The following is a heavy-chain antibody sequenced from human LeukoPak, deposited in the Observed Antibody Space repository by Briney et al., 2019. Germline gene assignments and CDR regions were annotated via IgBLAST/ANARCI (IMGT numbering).Heavy chain of an antibody. Sequence: ASVRASCKASGYTFTVYGISCVRRAPGQGVGWIGWISAYKGNTNYAHKLQGTVTMTTDTSTSTDYMELRSLRSDDTAVYYCARDGCSSTSCYGYGMDVWGKGARSPFPQ. CDR3: ARDGCSSTSCYGYGMDV. CDR1: GYTFTVYG. CDR2: ISAYKGNT. D-gene: IGHD2-2*01. J-gene: IGHJ6*01. V-gene: IGHV1-18*04.